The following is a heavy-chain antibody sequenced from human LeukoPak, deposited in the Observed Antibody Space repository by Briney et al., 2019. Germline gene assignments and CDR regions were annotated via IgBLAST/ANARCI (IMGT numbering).Heavy chain of an antibody. CDR3: ARRGSYYYYMDV. D-gene: IGHD2-15*01. CDR1: GFTFSSYA. J-gene: IGHJ6*03. V-gene: IGHV3-64*01. CDR2: ISSNGGST. Sequence: PGGSLRLSCAASGFTFSSYAMHWVRQAPGKGLEYVSAISSNGGSTYYANSVKGRFTISRDNSKNTLYLQMGSLRAEDMAEYYCARRGSYYYYMDVWGKGTTVTVSS.